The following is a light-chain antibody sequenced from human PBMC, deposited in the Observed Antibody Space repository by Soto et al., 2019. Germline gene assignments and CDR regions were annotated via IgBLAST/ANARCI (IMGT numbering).Light chain of an antibody. J-gene: IGKJ3*01. CDR2: AAS. Sequence: DIQMPQSPSSLSAYVGDRVTITCRASQSTSTYLNWYQQKPGKAPKLLIFAASNLQSGVPSRFSGSGSGTDFTLTISSLQPEDFATYYCHQTYSTPFTFGPGTKVDIK. CDR3: HQTYSTPFT. CDR1: QSTSTY. V-gene: IGKV1-39*01.